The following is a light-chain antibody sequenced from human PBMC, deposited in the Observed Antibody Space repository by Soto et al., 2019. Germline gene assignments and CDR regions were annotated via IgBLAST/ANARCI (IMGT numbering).Light chain of an antibody. V-gene: IGKV1-39*01. CDR2: AAS. Sequence: DIQMTQSPSSLSASVGDRVTITCRASQSISSYLNWYQQKPGKAPKLLIYAASSLQSGVPSRFSGSGSGTDFTVSISSLQPEDFATYYCQQSYSTPFTFCPGTKVDIK. J-gene: IGKJ3*01. CDR3: QQSYSTPFT. CDR1: QSISSY.